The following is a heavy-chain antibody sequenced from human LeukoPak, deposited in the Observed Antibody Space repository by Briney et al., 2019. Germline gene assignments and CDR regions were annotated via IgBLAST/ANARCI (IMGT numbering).Heavy chain of an antibody. J-gene: IGHJ6*03. CDR3: ARALSGYSYGVYYYYMDV. CDR2: IIPIFGTA. CDR1: GGTFSSYA. D-gene: IGHD5-18*01. V-gene: IGHV1-69*05. Sequence: GASVKVSCKASGGTFSSYAISWVRQAPGQGLEWMGGIIPIFGTANYAQKFQGRVTITTDESTSTAYMELSSLRSEDTAVYYCARALSGYSYGVYYYYMDVWGKGTTVTVSS.